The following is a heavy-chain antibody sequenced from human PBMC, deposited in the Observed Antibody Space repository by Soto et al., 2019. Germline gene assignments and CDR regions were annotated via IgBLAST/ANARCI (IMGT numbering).Heavy chain of an antibody. Sequence: ASVKVSCKASGYTLTGYYMHWVRQAPGQGLEWMGWINPNSGGTNYAQKFQGWVTMTRDTSISTAYMELSRLRSDDTAVYYCARDTTTRAFDIWGQGTMVTVSS. CDR2: INPNSGGT. J-gene: IGHJ3*02. CDR1: GYTLTGYY. V-gene: IGHV1-2*04. D-gene: IGHD1-26*01. CDR3: ARDTTTRAFDI.